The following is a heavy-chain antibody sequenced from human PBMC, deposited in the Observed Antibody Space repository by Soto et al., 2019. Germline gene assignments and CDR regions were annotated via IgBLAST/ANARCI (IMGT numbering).Heavy chain of an antibody. D-gene: IGHD3-9*01. J-gene: IGHJ4*02. CDR1: DDSINSDKYY. CDR3: ARLEGLATISYYFDF. V-gene: IGHV4-39*01. Sequence: SETLSLTCSVSDDSINSDKYYWGWIRQPPGKGLEWIGSIYYRGNAYYNTSLQTQVTISLNKSRSQFSLKLNTVTAADSAVYFCARLEGLATISYYFDFWGPGALVTVSS. CDR2: IYYRGNA.